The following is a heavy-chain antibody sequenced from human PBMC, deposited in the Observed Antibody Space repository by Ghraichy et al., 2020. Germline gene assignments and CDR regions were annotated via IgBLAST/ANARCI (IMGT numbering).Heavy chain of an antibody. CDR1: GGTFSSYA. D-gene: IGHD3-3*01. J-gene: IGHJ6*02. CDR2: IIPIFGTA. V-gene: IGHV1-69*13. CDR3: ARDSHYDFWSGYTYGMDV. Sequence: SVKVSCKASGGTFSSYAISWVRQAPGQGLEWMGGIIPIFGTANYAQKFQGRVTITADESTSTAYMELSSLRSEDTAVYYCARDSHYDFWSGYTYGMDVWGQGTTVTVSS.